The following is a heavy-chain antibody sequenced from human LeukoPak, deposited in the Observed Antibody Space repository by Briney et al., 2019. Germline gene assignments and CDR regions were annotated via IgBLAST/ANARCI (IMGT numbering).Heavy chain of an antibody. Sequence: GGSLRLSCAASGFLFSSQTMNWVRQAPGKGLEWVSSISSSSSYIYYADSVKGRFTISRDNAKNSLYLQMNSLRAEDTAVYYCARTCSSTSCSRGVNDYWGQGTLVTVSS. J-gene: IGHJ4*02. CDR1: GFLFSSQT. CDR2: ISSSSSYI. CDR3: ARTCSSTSCSRGVNDY. D-gene: IGHD2-2*01. V-gene: IGHV3-21*01.